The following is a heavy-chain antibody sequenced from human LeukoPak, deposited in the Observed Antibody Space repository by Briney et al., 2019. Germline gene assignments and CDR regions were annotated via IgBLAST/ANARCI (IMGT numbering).Heavy chain of an antibody. D-gene: IGHD3-10*01. V-gene: IGHV4-59*01. J-gene: IGHJ5*02. CDR2: ISYSGNT. CDR3: TREFGSAFDP. Sequence: PSETLSLTCTASGGSTSGYFWSWIRQPPGKGLEWIGYISYSGNTNHNPSLKSRVTISLDTSKNQFSLKVRSVTAADTAVYYCTREFGSAFDPWGQGTLVTVSS. CDR1: GGSTSGYF.